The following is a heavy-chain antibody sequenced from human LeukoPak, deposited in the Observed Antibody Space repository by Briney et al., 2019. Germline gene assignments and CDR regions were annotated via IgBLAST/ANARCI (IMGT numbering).Heavy chain of an antibody. CDR3: HSSDIVVVPAAAFDI. Sequence: GGSLRLSCAASGFTFSSYAMSWVRQAPGKGLGWVAVISYDGSNKYYADSVKGRFTISRDNSKNTLYLQMNSLRAEDTAVYYSHSSDIVVVPAAAFDIWGQGTMVTVSS. CDR2: ISYDGSNK. V-gene: IGHV3-30-3*01. J-gene: IGHJ3*02. CDR1: GFTFSSYA. D-gene: IGHD2-2*01.